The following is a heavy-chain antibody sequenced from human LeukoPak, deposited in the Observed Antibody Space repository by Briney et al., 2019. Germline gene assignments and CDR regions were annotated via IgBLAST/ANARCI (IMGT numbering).Heavy chain of an antibody. CDR1: GFTFSDYA. Sequence: GGSLRLSCAASGFTFSDYAMSWVRPAPGKGLEWVSTISDNGGGTYYADSVKGRFTISRDNSKNTLYLQMNSLRAEDTAVYYCAKDRVVVPAADEYFQHWGQGTLVTVSS. V-gene: IGHV3-23*01. J-gene: IGHJ1*01. CDR2: ISDNGGGT. D-gene: IGHD2-2*01. CDR3: AKDRVVVPAADEYFQH.